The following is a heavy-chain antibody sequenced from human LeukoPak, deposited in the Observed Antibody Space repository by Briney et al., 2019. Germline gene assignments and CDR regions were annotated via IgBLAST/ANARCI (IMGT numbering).Heavy chain of an antibody. CDR3: AKDPYRVVVATGNYLDP. V-gene: IGHV3-30*18. CDR1: GFTFDDYA. D-gene: IGHD2-15*01. CDR2: ISHDGSNI. Sequence: GGSLRLSCAASGFTFDDYAMHWVRQAPGKGLEWVAVISHDGSNIYYGDSVKGRFSISRDNSKNTLYLQMNSLRVEDTAVYYCAKDPYRVVVATGNYLDPWGQGTLVTVSS. J-gene: IGHJ5*02.